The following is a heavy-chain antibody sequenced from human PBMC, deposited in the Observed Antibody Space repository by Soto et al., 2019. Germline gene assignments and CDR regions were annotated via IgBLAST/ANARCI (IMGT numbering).Heavy chain of an antibody. CDR1: GFTFSSYG. D-gene: IGHD3-10*01. CDR3: AKDRVFGGYYGSGRELGY. Sequence: QVQLVESGGGVVQPGRSLRLSCAASGFTFSSYGMHWVRQAPGKGLEWVAVISYDGSNKYYADSVKGRFTISRDNSKNTLYLQMNSLRAEDTAVYYCAKDRVFGGYYGSGRELGYWGQGTLVTVSS. V-gene: IGHV3-30*18. CDR2: ISYDGSNK. J-gene: IGHJ4*02.